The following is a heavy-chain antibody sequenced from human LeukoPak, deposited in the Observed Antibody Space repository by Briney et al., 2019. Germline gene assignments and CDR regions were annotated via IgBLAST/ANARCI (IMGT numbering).Heavy chain of an antibody. CDR3: ARFPMAAAGPHDAFDI. D-gene: IGHD6-13*01. CDR1: GFTFDDYA. CDR2: ISWNSGSI. J-gene: IGHJ3*02. Sequence: GGSLRLSCAASGFTFDDYAMHWVRQAPGKGLEWVSGISWNSGSIGYADSVKGRFTISRDNDKNSLYLQMNSLRAEDTAVYYCARFPMAAAGPHDAFDIWGQGTMVTVSS. V-gene: IGHV3-9*01.